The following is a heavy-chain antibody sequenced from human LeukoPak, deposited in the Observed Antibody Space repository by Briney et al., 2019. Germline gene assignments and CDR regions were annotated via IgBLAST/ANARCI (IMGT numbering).Heavy chain of an antibody. CDR3: AKNTGSCYFLDY. Sequence: GGSLRLSCAASGFTFSTYWMTWVRQAPGKVLEGVANIKQDGGEKYYVDSVKGRFTISRDNAKNSLYLEMNNPRAEDTAVYYCAKNTGSCYFLDYWGRGTLVTVSS. V-gene: IGHV3-7*02. D-gene: IGHD6-13*01. J-gene: IGHJ4*02. CDR2: IKQDGGEK. CDR1: GFTFSTYW.